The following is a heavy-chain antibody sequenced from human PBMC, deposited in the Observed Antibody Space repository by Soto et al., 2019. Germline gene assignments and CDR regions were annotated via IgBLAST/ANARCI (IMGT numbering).Heavy chain of an antibody. CDR3: AKALTLTVVPHLGFDS. V-gene: IGHV3-23*01. CDR2: ILVDGRT. D-gene: IGHD2-15*01. CDR1: GVMCRRYD. Sequence: GGSRRLACAASGVMCRRYDMRWVGQAPGPGLEGVSTILVDGRTFYVDSVKGRFTISRDSSQNTVYLQMNSLTAGDAALYFCAKALTLTVVPHLGFDSWGQRAVVTVSS. J-gene: IGHJ4*02.